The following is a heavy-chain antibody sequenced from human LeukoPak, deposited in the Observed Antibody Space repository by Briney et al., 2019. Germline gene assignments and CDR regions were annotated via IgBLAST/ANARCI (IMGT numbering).Heavy chain of an antibody. V-gene: IGHV3-48*01. Sequence: GGSLRLSCAASGFTFSSYSMNWVRQAPGKGLEWVSYISSSSSNIYYADSVKGRFTISRDNAKISLYLQMNSLRAEDTAVYYCARDRQQDFDWFLYGMDVWGQGTTATVSS. CDR3: ARDRQQDFDWFLYGMDV. CDR1: GFTFSSYS. J-gene: IGHJ6*02. CDR2: ISSSSSNI. D-gene: IGHD3-9*01.